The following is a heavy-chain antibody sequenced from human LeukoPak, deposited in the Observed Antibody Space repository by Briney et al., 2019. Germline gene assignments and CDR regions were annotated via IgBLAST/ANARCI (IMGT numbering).Heavy chain of an antibody. CDR1: GFTFSSYW. Sequence: QPGGSLRLSCAASGFTFSSYWMSWVRQAPGKGLEWVANIKQDGSEKYYVDSVKGRFTISRDNAKNSLYLQMNSLRAEDTAVYYCATDRSTSILWWWGNYYMDVWGKGTTVTVSS. CDR2: IKQDGSEK. D-gene: IGHD2-21*01. CDR3: ATDRSTSILWWWGNYYMDV. J-gene: IGHJ6*03. V-gene: IGHV3-7*01.